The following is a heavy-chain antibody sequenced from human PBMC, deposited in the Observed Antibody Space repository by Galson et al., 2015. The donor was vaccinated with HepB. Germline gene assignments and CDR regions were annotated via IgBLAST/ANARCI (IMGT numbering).Heavy chain of an antibody. V-gene: IGHV1-18*01. J-gene: IGHJ6*02. CDR1: GYTFTGYG. D-gene: IGHD3-3*01. CDR2: IRGYNSIT. CDR3: AREGFSSYDYEGYYYYGMDV. Sequence: SVKVSCKASGYTFTGYGISWVRQAPGQGLEWKGWIRGYNSITNYEQKFQGRDTMTTATSTSTAYMELRSLRSDDTAVYYCAREGFSSYDYEGYYYYGMDVWGQWTTVTVSS.